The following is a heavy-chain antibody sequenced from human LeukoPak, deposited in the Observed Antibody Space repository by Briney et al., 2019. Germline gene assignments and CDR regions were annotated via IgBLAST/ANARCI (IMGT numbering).Heavy chain of an antibody. V-gene: IGHV3-30*18. D-gene: IGHD2-15*01. CDR3: AKSGTRYCSGGNCYFDY. J-gene: IGHJ4*02. Sequence: GGSLRLSCAASGFTFSTYWMHWVRQAPGKGLEWVAVISYDEITKYYADSVKGRFAMSRDNSENTLYLQMNSLRPEDTAVYYCAKSGTRYCSGGNCYFDYWGQGTLVTVSS. CDR1: GFTFSTYW. CDR2: ISYDEITK.